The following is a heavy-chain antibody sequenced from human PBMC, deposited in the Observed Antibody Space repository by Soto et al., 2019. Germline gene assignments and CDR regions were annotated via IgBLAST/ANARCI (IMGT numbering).Heavy chain of an antibody. Sequence: EVQLLESGGGLVQPGGSLRLSCAASGFTFSSYAMSWVRQAPGKGLEWVSAISGSGGSTYYADSVKGRFTISRDNSKNTLYLSMNSLRAEDTAVYDCAKEVWVGYCSGGSCYSGYWGQGTLVTVSS. CDR3: AKEVWVGYCSGGSCYSGY. V-gene: IGHV3-23*01. D-gene: IGHD2-15*01. CDR2: ISGSGGST. CDR1: GFTFSSYA. J-gene: IGHJ4*02.